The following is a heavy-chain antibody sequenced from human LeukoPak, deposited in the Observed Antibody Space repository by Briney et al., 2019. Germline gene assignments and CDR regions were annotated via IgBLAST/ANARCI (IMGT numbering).Heavy chain of an antibody. CDR3: ARDLGFDGPGNFDY. V-gene: IGHV3-21*01. D-gene: IGHD1-14*01. CDR2: ISFSSSYI. J-gene: IGHJ4*02. CDR1: GFTFSSYN. Sequence: PGGSLRLSCAASGFTFSSYNMNWVRQAPGKGLEWVSSISFSSSYIYYADSVKGRFTISRDNAKNSLYLQMNSLRAEDTAVYYCARDLGFDGPGNFDYWGQGTLVTVSS.